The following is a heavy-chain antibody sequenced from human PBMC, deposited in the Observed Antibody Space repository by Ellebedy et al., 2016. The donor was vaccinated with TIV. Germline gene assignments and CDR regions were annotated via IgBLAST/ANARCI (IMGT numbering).Heavy chain of an antibody. CDR2: ISSGGSTI. Sequence: PGGSLRLSCVASGFTFNSYEMNWVRQAPGKGLVWVSYISSGGSTIYYEDSVKGRFTISRDNAKSTLYLQMNSLGAEDAAVFYCARGNMVRGGAFDYWGQGTLVTVSS. D-gene: IGHD3-10*01. CDR3: ARGNMVRGGAFDY. V-gene: IGHV3-48*03. CDR1: GFTFNSYE. J-gene: IGHJ4*02.